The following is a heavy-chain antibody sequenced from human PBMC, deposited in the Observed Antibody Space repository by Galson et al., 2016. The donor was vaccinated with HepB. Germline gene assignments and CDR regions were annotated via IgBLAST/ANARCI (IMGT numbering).Heavy chain of an antibody. Sequence: SLRLSCAAPGFIFSKYTMHWVRQAPGKGLEWVAVISYDGTNKYYVDSVKGRFTISRDTSKNTLYLQMNSLRAEDTAIYYCAKVRDYYGSGSYWKYFDHWGQGTLVTVSS. CDR1: GFIFSKYT. D-gene: IGHD3-10*01. CDR2: ISYDGTNK. J-gene: IGHJ4*02. CDR3: AKVRDYYGSGSYWKYFDH. V-gene: IGHV3-30*04.